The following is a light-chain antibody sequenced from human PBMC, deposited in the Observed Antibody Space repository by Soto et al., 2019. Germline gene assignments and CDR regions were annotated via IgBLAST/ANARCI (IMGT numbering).Light chain of an antibody. CDR1: SSDVGGYNY. V-gene: IGLV2-11*01. J-gene: IGLJ2*01. CDR3: CSYAGSPRV. CDR2: DVS. Sequence: QSALTQPRSVSGSPGQSVTVSCTGTSSDVGGYNYVSWYQQHPGKDPKLMIYDVSKRPSGVPDRFSGSKSGNTASLTISGLQAEDEADYYCCSYAGSPRVFGGGTKLTVL.